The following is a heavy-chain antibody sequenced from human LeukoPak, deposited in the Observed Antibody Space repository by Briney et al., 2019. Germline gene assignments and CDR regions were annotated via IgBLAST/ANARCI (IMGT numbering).Heavy chain of an antibody. V-gene: IGHV4-39*01. D-gene: IGHD5-18*01. CDR1: GGSISSSSYY. CDR2: IYYSGST. Sequence: ASETLSLTCTVSGGSISSSSYYWGWIRQPPGKGLEWIGSIYYSGSTYYNPSLKSRVTISIDTSKNQFSLKLSSVTAADTAVYYFAGTRGGYSYGYTEDYWGQGTLVTVSS. CDR3: AGTRGGYSYGYTEDY. J-gene: IGHJ4*02.